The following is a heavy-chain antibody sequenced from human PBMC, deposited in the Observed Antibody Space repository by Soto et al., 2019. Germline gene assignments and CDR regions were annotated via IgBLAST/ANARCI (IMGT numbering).Heavy chain of an antibody. J-gene: IGHJ4*02. CDR1: GFSFSDHY. Sequence: EVQLVESGGGLVQPGGSLRLSCAASGFSFSDHYMDWVRQAPRKGLEWVGRIRNKASSYTTEDAAPVKGRFTISRNDSKNSLSLQINSLKTEDTAVFFCGSSNTNCHGRCCYFDYWGQGTLVTVSS. D-gene: IGHD4-17*01. CDR2: IRNKASSYTT. V-gene: IGHV3-72*01. CDR3: GSSNTNCHGRCCYFDY.